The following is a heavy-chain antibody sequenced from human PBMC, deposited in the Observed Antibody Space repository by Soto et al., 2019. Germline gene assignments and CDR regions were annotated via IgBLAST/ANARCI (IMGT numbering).Heavy chain of an antibody. D-gene: IGHD6-25*01. V-gene: IGHV3-30-3*01. CDR3: ARESRRLNIFDY. J-gene: IGHJ4*02. CDR1: GFTFSSYA. CDR2: ISYDGSNK. Sequence: GRSLRLSCAASGFTFSSYAMHWVRQAPGKGLEWVAVISYDGSNKYYADSVKGRFTISRDNSKNTLYLQMNSLRAEDTAVYYCARESRRLNIFDYWGQGALVTVSS.